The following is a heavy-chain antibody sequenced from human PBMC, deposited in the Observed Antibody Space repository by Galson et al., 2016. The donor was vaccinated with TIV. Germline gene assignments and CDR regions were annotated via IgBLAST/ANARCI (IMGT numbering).Heavy chain of an antibody. CDR1: GFTFNYHG. CDR2: AWYDGSSA. J-gene: IGHJ4*02. CDR3: ARNFPIHDILAAYYFDY. V-gene: IGHV3-33*01. Sequence: SLRLSCAASGFTFNYHGIHWVRQAPGKGLEWLAVAWYDGSSAYYADSVKGRFTISRDNSKNMVFLQMNSLRAEDTAVYYCARNFPIHDILAAYYFDYWGQGTLVTVSS. D-gene: IGHD3-9*01.